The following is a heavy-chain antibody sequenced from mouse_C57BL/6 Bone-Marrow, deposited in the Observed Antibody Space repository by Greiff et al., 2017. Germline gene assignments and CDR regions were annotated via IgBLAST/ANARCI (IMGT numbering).Heavy chain of an antibody. Sequence: QVQLQQPGAELVKPGASVKLSCKASGYTFTSYWMHWVKQRPGQGLEWIGMIHPNSGSTNYNEKFKSKATLTVDKSSSTAYMQLSGLTSEDSAVYYCARYYGSYFDYWGQNTTLTVSS. V-gene: IGHV1-64*01. CDR3: ARYYGSYFDY. CDR2: IHPNSGST. D-gene: IGHD1-1*01. CDR1: GYTFTSYW. J-gene: IGHJ2*01.